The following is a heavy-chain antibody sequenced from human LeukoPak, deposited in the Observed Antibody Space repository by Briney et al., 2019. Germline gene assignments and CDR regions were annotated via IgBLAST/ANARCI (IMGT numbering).Heavy chain of an antibody. CDR2: ISAYNGNT. Sequence: ASVKVSCKASGYTFTSYGISWVRQAPGQGLEWVGWISAYNGNTNYAQKLQGRVTMTTDTSTSTAYMELRSLRSEDTAVYYCARAERITIFGVVTPGYYYYMDVWGKGTTVTVSS. CDR1: GYTFTSYG. J-gene: IGHJ6*03. D-gene: IGHD3-3*01. CDR3: ARAERITIFGVVTPGYYYYMDV. V-gene: IGHV1-18*01.